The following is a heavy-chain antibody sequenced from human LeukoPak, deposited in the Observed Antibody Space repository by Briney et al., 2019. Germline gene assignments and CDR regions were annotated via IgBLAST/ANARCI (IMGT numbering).Heavy chain of an antibody. D-gene: IGHD4-17*01. V-gene: IGHV4-39*02. CDR2: IYYSGST. CDR1: GGSISSSSYY. CDR3: ARENDYGDYVDY. J-gene: IGHJ4*02. Sequence: SETLSLTCTVSGGSISSSSYYWGWIRQPPGKGLEWIGSIYYSGSTYYNPSLKSRVTISVDTSKNQFSLKLSSVTAADTAVYYCARENDYGDYVDYWGQGTLVTVSS.